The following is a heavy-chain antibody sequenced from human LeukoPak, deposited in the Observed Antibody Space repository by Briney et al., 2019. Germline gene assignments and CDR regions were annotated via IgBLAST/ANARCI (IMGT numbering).Heavy chain of an antibody. CDR1: GGTFSSYT. CDR3: ARAMDYSNYARYFDY. Sequence: GASVKVSCKASGGTFSSYTISWVRQAPGQGLEWMGRIIPILGIANYAQKFQGRVTITADKSTSTAYMELSSLRTEDTALYYCARAMDYSNYARYFDYWGQGTLVTVSS. V-gene: IGHV1-69*02. J-gene: IGHJ4*02. CDR2: IIPILGIA. D-gene: IGHD4-11*01.